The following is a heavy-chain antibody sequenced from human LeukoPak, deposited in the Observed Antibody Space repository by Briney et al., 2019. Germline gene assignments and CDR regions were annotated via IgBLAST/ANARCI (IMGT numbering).Heavy chain of an antibody. CDR2: IKQDGSEK. V-gene: IGHV3-7*01. Sequence: PGGSLRLSCAASGFTFSSYWMSWVRQAPGKGLEWVANIKQDGSEKYYVDSVKGRFTISRDNAKNSLYLQMNSLRVEDTAVYYCAREAYTDSPDYWGQGTLVTVSS. J-gene: IGHJ4*02. CDR1: GFTFSSYW. D-gene: IGHD2-21*01. CDR3: AREAYTDSPDY.